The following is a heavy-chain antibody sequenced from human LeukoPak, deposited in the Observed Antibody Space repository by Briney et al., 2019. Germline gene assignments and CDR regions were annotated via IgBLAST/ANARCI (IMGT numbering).Heavy chain of an antibody. CDR3: ARGRCSGGSCYFRSEAFDY. CDR2: INHSGST. Sequence: SQTLSLTCAVHGGSFRGYYWSSIRQPPGKGLEWIGEINHSGSTNYNPSLKSRVTISVDTSKNQFSLKLSSVTAADTAVYYCARGRCSGGSCYFRSEAFDYWGQGTLVTVSS. CDR1: GGSFRGYY. J-gene: IGHJ4*02. D-gene: IGHD2-15*01. V-gene: IGHV4-34*01.